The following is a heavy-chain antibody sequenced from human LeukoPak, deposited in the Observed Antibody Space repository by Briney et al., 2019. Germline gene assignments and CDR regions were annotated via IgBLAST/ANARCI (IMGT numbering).Heavy chain of an antibody. Sequence: SETLSLTCAVSGGSISSTNWWNWVRQPPGKGLEWIGEIYPSGITYYNPSLKRRVTISVDKSKNQFSLKLSSVTAADTALYYCARSQDVAVVTTHRPFDIWGQGTVVTVSS. V-gene: IGHV4-4*02. CDR3: ARSQDVAVVTTHRPFDI. J-gene: IGHJ3*02. CDR2: IYPSGIT. D-gene: IGHD4-17*01. CDR1: GGSISSTNW.